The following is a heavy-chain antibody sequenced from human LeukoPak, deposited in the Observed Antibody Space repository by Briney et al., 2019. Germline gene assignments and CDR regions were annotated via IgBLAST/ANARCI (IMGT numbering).Heavy chain of an antibody. D-gene: IGHD6-19*01. CDR3: AKAMSRGPADIAVHSYDY. J-gene: IGHJ4*02. CDR1: GFTFSTYA. CDR2: IGGSGDFT. Sequence: PGGSLRLSCAASGFTFSTYAMSWVRQAPGKGLEWVSAIGGSGDFTYYAEYVRGRFTISRDNSEKTLYLQMNSLRAEDTAVYYCAKAMSRGPADIAVHSYDYWGQGTLVTVSS. V-gene: IGHV3-23*01.